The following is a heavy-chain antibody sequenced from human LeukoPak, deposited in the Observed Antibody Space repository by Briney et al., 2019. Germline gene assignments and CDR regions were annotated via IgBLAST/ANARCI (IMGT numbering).Heavy chain of an antibody. Sequence: GGSLRLSCAASGFTFSSYTMNWVRQAPGKGLEWVSSISSSSSYIYYADSVRGRFTISRDNAKNSLYLQMNSLRAEDTAVYYCARMVVTASYDAFDIWGQGTMVTVPS. CDR3: ARMVVTASYDAFDI. CDR1: GFTFSSYT. D-gene: IGHD2-15*01. CDR2: ISSSSSYI. V-gene: IGHV3-21*01. J-gene: IGHJ3*02.